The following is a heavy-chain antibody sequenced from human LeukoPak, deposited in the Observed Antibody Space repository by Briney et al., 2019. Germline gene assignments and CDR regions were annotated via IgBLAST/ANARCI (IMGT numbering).Heavy chain of an antibody. CDR2: ISAYNDNT. V-gene: IGHV1-18*01. CDR3: ARVHYDILTGYSYFDY. CDR1: GYTFTSYG. J-gene: IGHJ4*02. D-gene: IGHD3-9*01. Sequence: GASVKVSCKASGYTFTSYGISWVRQAPGQGLEWMGWISAYNDNTNYAQKLQGRVSMTTDTSTSTAYMELRSLRSDDTAVYYCARVHYDILTGYSYFDYWGQGTLVPVSS.